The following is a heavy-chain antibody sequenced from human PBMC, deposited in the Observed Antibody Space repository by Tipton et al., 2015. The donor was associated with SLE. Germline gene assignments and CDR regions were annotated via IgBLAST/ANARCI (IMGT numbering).Heavy chain of an antibody. CDR2: IYYSGST. CDR1: GGSISSSSYY. CDR3: ARGHDYVWGTYRQGYYFDY. Sequence: TLSLTCTVSGGSISSSSYYWGWIRQPPGKGLEWIGSIYYSGSTNYNPSLKSRVTISVDTSKNQFSLKLSSVTAADTAVYYCARGHDYVWGTYRQGYYFDYWGQGTLVTVSS. V-gene: IGHV4-39*07. D-gene: IGHD3-16*02. J-gene: IGHJ4*02.